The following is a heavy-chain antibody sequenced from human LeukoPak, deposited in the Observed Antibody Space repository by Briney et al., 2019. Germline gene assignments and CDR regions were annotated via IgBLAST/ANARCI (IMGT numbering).Heavy chain of an antibody. V-gene: IGHV3-23*01. CDR2: IDYSGDSP. D-gene: IGHD6-19*01. CDR3: TRNSGWYGIS. Sequence: WMRQPSGKELEWVSSIDYSGDSPYYADSVKGRFTMSRDNSKNIVYLQLSSLRPEDTAVYYCTRNSGWYGISWGQGTLVTVSS. J-gene: IGHJ4*02.